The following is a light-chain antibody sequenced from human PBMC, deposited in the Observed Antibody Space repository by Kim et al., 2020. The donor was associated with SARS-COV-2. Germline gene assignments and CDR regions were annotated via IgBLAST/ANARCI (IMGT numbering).Light chain of an antibody. J-gene: IGKJ4*01. CDR2: DAS. CDR3: QQFANLPLT. CDR1: QESRRD. Sequence: ASASDRVSITRHASQESRRDFHRSQPQPWKAPNLRNSDASTLEAGVPSRFSGSGSGTDFTLTISSLQPEDIATYYCQQFANLPLTFGGGTKVDIK. V-gene: IGKV1-33*01.